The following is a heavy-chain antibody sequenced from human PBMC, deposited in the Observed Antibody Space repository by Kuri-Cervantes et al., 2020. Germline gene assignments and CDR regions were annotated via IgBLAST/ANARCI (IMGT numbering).Heavy chain of an antibody. Sequence: GGSLRLSCEPSGFAFSDSYMSWIRQAPGKGLEWVAFIRYDGSNKYYADSVKGRFTISRDNSKNTLYLQMSSLRSEDTAVYYCASLSIGRVREIYYFDYWGQGTLVTVSS. CDR3: ASLSIGRVREIYYFDY. J-gene: IGHJ4*02. V-gene: IGHV3-30*02. D-gene: IGHD5-24*01. CDR1: GFAFSDSY. CDR2: IRYDGSNK.